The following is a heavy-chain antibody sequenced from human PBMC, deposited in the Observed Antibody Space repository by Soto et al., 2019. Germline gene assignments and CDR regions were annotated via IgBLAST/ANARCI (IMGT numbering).Heavy chain of an antibody. V-gene: IGHV3-23*01. Sequence: HPGGSLRLSCAASGFTFSSYAMSWVRQAPEKGLEWVSAISGSGGSTYYADSVKGRFTISRDNSKNTLYLQMNSLRAEDTAVYYCAKKNYGDSSGPDDAFDIWGQGTMVTVSS. J-gene: IGHJ3*02. CDR2: ISGSGGST. CDR3: AKKNYGDSSGPDDAFDI. D-gene: IGHD6-19*01. CDR1: GFTFSSYA.